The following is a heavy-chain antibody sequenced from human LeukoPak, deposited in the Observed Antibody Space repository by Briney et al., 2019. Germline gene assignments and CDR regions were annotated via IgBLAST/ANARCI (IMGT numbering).Heavy chain of an antibody. V-gene: IGHV1-18*01. D-gene: IGHD6-13*01. CDR2: ISAYNGNT. CDR3: ASRLAAGLFDP. CDR1: GYTFTSYG. Sequence: ASVKVSCTASGYTFTSYGISWVRQAPGQGLEWMGWISAYNGNTNYAQKLQGRVTMTTDTSTSTAYMELRSLRSDDTAVYYCASRLAAGLFDPWGQGTLVTVSS. J-gene: IGHJ5*02.